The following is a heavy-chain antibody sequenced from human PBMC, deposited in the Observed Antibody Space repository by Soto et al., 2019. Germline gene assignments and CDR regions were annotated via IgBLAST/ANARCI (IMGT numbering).Heavy chain of an antibody. Sequence: GASVKVSCKASGYTFTSYAMHWVRQAPGQRLEWMGWINAGNGNTKYSQKFQGRVTITRDTSASTAYMELSSLRSEDTAVYYCACDTSGGAWFGEFFTWGQGILVTVSS. J-gene: IGHJ5*02. CDR3: ACDTSGGAWFGEFFT. V-gene: IGHV1-3*01. D-gene: IGHD3-10*01. CDR1: GYTFTSYA. CDR2: INAGNGNT.